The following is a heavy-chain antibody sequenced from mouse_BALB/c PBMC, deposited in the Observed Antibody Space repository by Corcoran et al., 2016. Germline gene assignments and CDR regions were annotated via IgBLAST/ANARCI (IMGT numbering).Heavy chain of an antibody. CDR3: TREPYAMDY. Sequence: QIQLVQSGPELKKPGETVNSSCKASGYTFTNYGMNWVMQAPGKGLKWMGWINTYTGEPTYADDFKGRFAFSLETSASTAYLQINNLKNEDTATYFCTREPYAMDYWGQGTSVTVSS. CDR1: GYTFTNYG. CDR2: INTYTGEP. V-gene: IGHV9-3-1*01. J-gene: IGHJ4*01. D-gene: IGHD6-1*01.